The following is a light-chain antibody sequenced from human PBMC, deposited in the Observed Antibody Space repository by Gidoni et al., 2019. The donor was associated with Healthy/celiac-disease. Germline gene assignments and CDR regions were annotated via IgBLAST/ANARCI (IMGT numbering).Light chain of an antibody. V-gene: IGKV3-11*01. Sequence: ELVLTQSPATLSLSPGERATLSCRASQSVSSYLAWYQQKPGQAPRLLIYDASNRATGITARFSGSGSGTDFTLTISSLEPEDFAVYYCQQRSNWPPLTFXGXTKVEIK. CDR2: DAS. CDR1: QSVSSY. J-gene: IGKJ4*01. CDR3: QQRSNWPPLT.